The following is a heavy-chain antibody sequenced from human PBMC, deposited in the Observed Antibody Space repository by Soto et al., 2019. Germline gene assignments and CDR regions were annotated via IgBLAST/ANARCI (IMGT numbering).Heavy chain of an antibody. CDR2: INPNSGDT. V-gene: IGHV1-2*04. CDR3: ATSRISIAVAGETEYYFDY. CDR1: GYIFTGYY. D-gene: IGHD6-19*01. Sequence: SVKVSCKASGYIFTGYYMHWVRQAPGQGLEWMGWINPNSGDTNYTQKFQGWVTMTRDTSISTAYMELSRLRSDDTAVYYCATSRISIAVAGETEYYFDYWGQGTLVTVSS. J-gene: IGHJ4*02.